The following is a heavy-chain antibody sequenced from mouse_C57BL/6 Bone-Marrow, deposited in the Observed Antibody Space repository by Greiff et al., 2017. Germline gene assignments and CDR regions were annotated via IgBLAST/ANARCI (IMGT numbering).Heavy chain of an antibody. CDR3: ARDPGSSPNAMDY. Sequence: EVQLQQSGPGLVKPSQSLSLTCSVTGYSITSGYYWNWIRQFPGNKLEWMGYISYDGSNNYNPSLKNRISITRDTSKNQFFLKLNSVTTEDTATYYCARDPGSSPNAMDYWGQGTSVTVSS. D-gene: IGHD1-1*01. J-gene: IGHJ4*01. CDR1: GYSITSGYY. V-gene: IGHV3-6*01. CDR2: ISYDGSN.